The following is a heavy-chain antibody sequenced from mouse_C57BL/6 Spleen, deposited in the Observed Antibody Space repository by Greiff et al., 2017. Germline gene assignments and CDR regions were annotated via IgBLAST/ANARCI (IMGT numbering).Heavy chain of an antibody. D-gene: IGHD2-3*01. CDR1: GYSFTGYY. CDR2: INPSTGGT. CDR3: ASYDPLYAMDY. J-gene: IGHJ4*01. Sequence: EVQLQQSGPELVKPGASVKISCKASGYSFTGYYMNWVKQSPEKSLEWIGEINPSTGGTTYNQKFKAKATLTVDKSSSTAYMQLKSLTSEDAAVYYCASYDPLYAMDYWSQGTSVTVSS. V-gene: IGHV1-42*01.